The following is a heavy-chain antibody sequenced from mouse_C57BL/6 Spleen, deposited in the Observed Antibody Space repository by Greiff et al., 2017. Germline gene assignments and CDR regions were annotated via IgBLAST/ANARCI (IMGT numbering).Heavy chain of an antibody. D-gene: IGHD2-4*01. V-gene: IGHV5-4*01. CDR3: ARENPIYYDYDGWFAY. CDR1: GFTFSSYA. J-gene: IGHJ3*01. CDR2: ISDGGSYT. Sequence: EVHLVESGGGLVKPGGSLKLSCAASGFTFSSYAMSWVRQTPEKRLEWVATISDGGSYTYYPDNVKGRFTISRDNAKNNLYLQMSHLKSEDTAMYYCARENPIYYDYDGWFAYWGQGTLVTVSA.